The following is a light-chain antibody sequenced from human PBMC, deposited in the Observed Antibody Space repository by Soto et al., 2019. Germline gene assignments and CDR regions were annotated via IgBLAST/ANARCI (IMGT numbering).Light chain of an antibody. CDR1: QSVSSN. CDR2: DVS. J-gene: IGKJ5*01. Sequence: EIVMTQSPATLSVSPGERATLSCRASQSVSSNLAWYQQKPGQAPRLLIHDVSIRATGIPARFNGSGSGTEFTLTISSLQSEDFAVYYCQQYNNWPPTFGQGTRLEI. CDR3: QQYNNWPPT. V-gene: IGKV3-15*01.